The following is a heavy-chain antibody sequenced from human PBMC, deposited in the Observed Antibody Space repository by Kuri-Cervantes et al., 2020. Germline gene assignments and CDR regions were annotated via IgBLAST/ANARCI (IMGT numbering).Heavy chain of an antibody. D-gene: IGHD5-18*01. Sequence: SETLSLTCTVSGGSISSYYWSWIRQPPGKGLEWIGYIYYSGSTNYNPSLKSRVTISVDTSKNQFSLKLSSVTAADTAVYYCARVQYSYGYPFDYWGQGTLVTDSS. J-gene: IGHJ4*02. V-gene: IGHV4-59*01. CDR2: IYYSGST. CDR1: GGSISSYY. CDR3: ARVQYSYGYPFDY.